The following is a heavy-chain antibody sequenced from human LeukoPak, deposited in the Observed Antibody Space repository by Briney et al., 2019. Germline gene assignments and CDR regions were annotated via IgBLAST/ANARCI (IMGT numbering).Heavy chain of an antibody. CDR3: AKGRDGYNYITDY. Sequence: GRSLRLSCAASGFTFDDYAMHWVRHAPGKGLEWVSGISWNSGSIGYADSVKGRFTISRDNAKNSLYLQMNSLRAEDMALYYCAKGRDGYNYITDYWGQGTLVTVSS. V-gene: IGHV3-9*03. CDR1: GFTFDDYA. D-gene: IGHD5-24*01. J-gene: IGHJ4*02. CDR2: ISWNSGSI.